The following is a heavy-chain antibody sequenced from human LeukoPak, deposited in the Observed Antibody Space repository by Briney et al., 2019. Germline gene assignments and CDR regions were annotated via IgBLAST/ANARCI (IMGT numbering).Heavy chain of an antibody. CDR1: VYTCTGYY. D-gene: IGHD5-18*01. Sequence: SVNVSFTSSVYTCTGYYMHWVWQAPRQGLEWMGWVKPNSGGTNYAQKFQGRVTMTRDTSISTAYMELSRLRSDDTAVYYCESPLTSDKAMVDYWGQGTLVNVSS. V-gene: IGHV1-2*02. CDR2: VKPNSGGT. J-gene: IGHJ4*02. CDR3: ESPLTSDKAMVDY.